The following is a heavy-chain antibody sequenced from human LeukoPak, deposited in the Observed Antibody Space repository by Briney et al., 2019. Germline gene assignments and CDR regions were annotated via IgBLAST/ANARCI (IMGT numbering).Heavy chain of an antibody. V-gene: IGHV4-30-2*01. CDR2: IYHSGST. J-gene: IGHJ4*02. D-gene: IGHD3-10*01. CDR1: GGSISSGGYS. CDR3: ARDPTLWFGEFDY. Sequence: SETLSLTCAVSGGSISSGGYSWSWIRQPPGKGLEWIGYIYHSGSTYYNPSLKSRVTISVDRSKNQFSLKLSSVTAADTAVYYCARDPTLWFGEFDYWGQGTLVTVSS.